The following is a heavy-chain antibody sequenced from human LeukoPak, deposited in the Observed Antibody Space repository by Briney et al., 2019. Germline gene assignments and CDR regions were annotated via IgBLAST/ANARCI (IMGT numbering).Heavy chain of an antibody. CDR3: AKDLSVTMIVGACDY. J-gene: IGHJ4*02. D-gene: IGHD3-22*01. CDR2: TSGSGGST. Sequence: GGSLRLSCAASGFTFSSYAMSWVRQAPGKGLEWVSATSGSGGSTYYADSVKGRFTISRDNSKNTLYLQMNSLRAEDTAVYYCAKDLSVTMIVGACDYWGQGTLVTVSS. V-gene: IGHV3-23*01. CDR1: GFTFSSYA.